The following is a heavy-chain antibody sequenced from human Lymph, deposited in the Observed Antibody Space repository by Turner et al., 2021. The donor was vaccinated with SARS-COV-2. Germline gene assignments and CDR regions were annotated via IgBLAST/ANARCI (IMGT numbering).Heavy chain of an antibody. CDR3: ARDDREFWSGYYTHYYYYGMDV. J-gene: IGHJ6*02. CDR1: GCTFSSYA. CDR2: IAYDGSNK. Sequence: QVQLVESGGGVVQPGRSLRLSCAASGCTFSSYAMHWVRQAPGKGLEWVAVIAYDGSNKNYADSVKGRFTISRDNSKNTLYLQMNSLRAEDTAVYYCARDDREFWSGYYTHYYYYGMDVWGQGTTVTVSS. V-gene: IGHV3-30*04. D-gene: IGHD3-3*01.